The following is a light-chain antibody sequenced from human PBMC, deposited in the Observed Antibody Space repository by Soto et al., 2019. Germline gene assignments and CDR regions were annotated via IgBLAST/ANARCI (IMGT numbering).Light chain of an antibody. Sequence: HSVLTQPPSASVAPGQSVTISCTGTSSDVGGYNYVSWYQQHPGKAPKLMIYEVSKRPSGVPDRFSGSKSGNTASLTVSGLQAEDEADYYCSSYAGSNNPLYVFGTGTKVTVL. V-gene: IGLV2-8*01. J-gene: IGLJ1*01. CDR1: SSDVGGYNY. CDR2: EVS. CDR3: SSYAGSNNPLYV.